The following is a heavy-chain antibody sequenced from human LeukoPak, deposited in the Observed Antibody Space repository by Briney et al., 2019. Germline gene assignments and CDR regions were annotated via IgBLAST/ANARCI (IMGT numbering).Heavy chain of an antibody. Sequence: GGSLRLSCAASGFTFSSYAMSWVRQAPGKGLGWVSGISGSGGSTYYADSVKGRFTISRDNSKNTLYLQMNSLRAGDTAVYYCAKKYDSSGFYFDYWGQGTLVTVSS. CDR3: AKKYDSSGFYFDY. V-gene: IGHV3-23*01. J-gene: IGHJ4*02. D-gene: IGHD3-22*01. CDR1: GFTFSSYA. CDR2: ISGSGGST.